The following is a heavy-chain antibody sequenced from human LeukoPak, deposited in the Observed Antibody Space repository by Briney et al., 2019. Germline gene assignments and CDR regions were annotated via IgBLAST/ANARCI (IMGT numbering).Heavy chain of an antibody. CDR1: GGSISSYY. CDR2: IYYGGST. V-gene: IGHV4-59*01. Sequence: SETLSLTCTVSGGSISSYYWSWIRQPPGKGLEWIGYIYYGGSTNYNPSLKSRVTISVDTSKNQFSLKLSSVTAADTAVYYCARGPYCSSTSCYYYYGMDVWGQGTTVTVSS. D-gene: IGHD2-2*01. J-gene: IGHJ6*02. CDR3: ARGPYCSSTSCYYYYGMDV.